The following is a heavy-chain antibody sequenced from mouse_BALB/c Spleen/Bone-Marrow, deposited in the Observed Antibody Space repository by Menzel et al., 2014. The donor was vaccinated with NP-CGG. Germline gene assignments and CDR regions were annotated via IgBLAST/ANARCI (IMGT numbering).Heavy chain of an antibody. J-gene: IGHJ3*01. CDR1: GFAFSSYD. CDR2: ISSGGGST. D-gene: IGHD4-1*01. V-gene: IGHV5-12-1*01. CDR3: ARQRKNWDFAWFAY. Sequence: EVMLAESGGGLVKPGGSLKLSCAASGFAFSSYDMSWVRQTPEKRLEWVAYISSGGGSTYYPDTVKGRFTISRDNAKNTLYLQMSSLKSEDTAMYYCARQRKNWDFAWFAYWGQGTLVTVSA.